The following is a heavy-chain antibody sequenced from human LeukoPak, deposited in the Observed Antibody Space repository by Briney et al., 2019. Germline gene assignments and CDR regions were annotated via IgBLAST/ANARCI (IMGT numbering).Heavy chain of an antibody. J-gene: IGHJ6*03. D-gene: IGHD3-22*01. CDR1: GYTLTELS. CDR3: ATRRKDYDSSGYPLTYYMDV. CDR2: FDPEDGET. V-gene: IGHV1-24*01. Sequence: ASVKVSCKVSGYTLTELSMHWVRQAPGKGLEWMGGFDPEDGETIYAQKFQGRVTMTEDTSTDTAYMELSSLRSEDTAVYYCATRRKDYDSSGYPLTYYMDVWGKGTTVTVSS.